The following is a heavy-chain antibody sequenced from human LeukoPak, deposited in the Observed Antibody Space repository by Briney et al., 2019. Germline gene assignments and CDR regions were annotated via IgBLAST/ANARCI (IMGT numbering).Heavy chain of an antibody. CDR2: ISDNGGST. CDR1: GFTFSGYA. Sequence: GGSLRLSCAASGFTFSGYAMHWVRQAPGKGLEYVSAISDNGGSTNYANSVKGRFTISRANSKNTVYLQMGSLRPEDMAVYYCARGVGYFDSTGYFMYYLDYWGQGALVTVSS. D-gene: IGHD3-22*01. V-gene: IGHV3-64*01. CDR3: ARGVGYFDSTGYFMYYLDY. J-gene: IGHJ4*02.